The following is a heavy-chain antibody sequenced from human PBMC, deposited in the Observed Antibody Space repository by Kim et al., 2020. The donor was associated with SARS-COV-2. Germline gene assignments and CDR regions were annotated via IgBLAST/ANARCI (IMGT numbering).Heavy chain of an antibody. CDR3: AKDERHVFYLGELLGAAQAYALDV. V-gene: IGHV3-23*01. D-gene: IGHD3-10*01. CDR2: ISGSGGGT. CDR1: GFNVNHHA. J-gene: IGHJ6*02. Sequence: GGSLRLSCTASGFNVNHHAMSWVRQTPGKGLEWVSGISGSGGGTFYADSVKGRFTISRDISKNTLNLQMNNLRAEDTATYFCAKDERHVFYLGELLGAAQAYALDVWGQGTTVTVSS.